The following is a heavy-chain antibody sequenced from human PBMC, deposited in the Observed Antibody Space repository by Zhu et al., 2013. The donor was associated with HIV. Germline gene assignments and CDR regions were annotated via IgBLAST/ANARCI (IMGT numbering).Heavy chain of an antibody. D-gene: IGHD3-22*01. J-gene: IGHJ1*01. Sequence: QVQLVQSGAEVKKPGASVKVSCKASGYTFTSYYLNWVRQAPGQGLEWMGVINPTGGSTNYAQKFQGRVTMTRDASTSTVYMELSSLRSEDTAVYYCARGGLDDTSGYYAPYFQFWARAAWSLSP. V-gene: IGHV1-46*01. CDR2: INPTGGST. CDR3: ARGGLDDTSGYYAPYFQF. CDR1: GYTFTSYY.